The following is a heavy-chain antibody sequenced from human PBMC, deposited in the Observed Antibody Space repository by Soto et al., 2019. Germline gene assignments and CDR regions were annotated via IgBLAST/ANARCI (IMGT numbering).Heavy chain of an antibody. D-gene: IGHD5-18*01. Sequence: GGSLRLSCAASGFTFDDYAMHWVRQAPGKGLEWVSGISWNSGSIGYADSVKGRFTISRDNAKNSLYLQMNSLRAEDTALYYCAKSTAYSYGYFDYWGQGTLVTVSS. CDR3: AKSTAYSYGYFDY. J-gene: IGHJ4*02. CDR2: ISWNSGSI. CDR1: GFTFDDYA. V-gene: IGHV3-9*01.